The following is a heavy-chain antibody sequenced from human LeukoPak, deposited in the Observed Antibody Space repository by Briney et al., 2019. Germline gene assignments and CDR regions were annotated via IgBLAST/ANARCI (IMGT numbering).Heavy chain of an antibody. CDR3: ARDRVATTLFDY. Sequence: GGSLRLSCAASGFTFSSYSMNWVRQAPGKGLEWVSSISSSSSYIYYADSVKGRFTISRDSAKNSLYLQMNSLRAEDTAVYYCARDRVATTLFDYWGQGTLVTVSS. V-gene: IGHV3-21*01. CDR1: GFTFSSYS. D-gene: IGHD5-12*01. CDR2: ISSSSSYI. J-gene: IGHJ4*02.